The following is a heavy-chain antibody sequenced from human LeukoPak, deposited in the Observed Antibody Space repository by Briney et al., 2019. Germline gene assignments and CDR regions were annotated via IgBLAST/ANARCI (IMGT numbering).Heavy chain of an antibody. CDR3: ARDLPDSYGPEGNWYFDL. V-gene: IGHV3-74*01. D-gene: IGHD5-18*01. Sequence: PGGSLRLSCAASGFTFSSYWMHWVRQAPGKGLVWVSRINSYGSSTSYADSVKGRFTISRDNAKNTLYLQMNSLRAEDTAVYYCARDLPDSYGPEGNWYFDLWGRGTLVTVSS. CDR2: INSYGSST. J-gene: IGHJ2*01. CDR1: GFTFSSYW.